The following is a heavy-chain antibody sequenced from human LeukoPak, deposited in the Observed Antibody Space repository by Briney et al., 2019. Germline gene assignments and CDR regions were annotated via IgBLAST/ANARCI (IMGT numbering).Heavy chain of an antibody. CDR3: ARDRELGS. CDR2: IYNSGST. V-gene: IGHV4-59*01. Sequence: SETLSLTCLVSGGSISIYYWNWLRQPPGKGLEWIGYIYNSGSTDYNPSLKRRVTISADTSKNQFSLKLTSVTAADTAVYYCARDRELGSWGQGILVTVSS. J-gene: IGHJ5*02. D-gene: IGHD3-16*01. CDR1: GGSISIYY.